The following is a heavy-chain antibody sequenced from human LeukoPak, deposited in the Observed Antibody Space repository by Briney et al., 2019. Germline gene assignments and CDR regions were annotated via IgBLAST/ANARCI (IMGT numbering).Heavy chain of an antibody. CDR3: KVVSYYDFWSGHAFDI. Sequence: GGSLRLSCAASGFTVSSNYMSWVRQAPGKGLEWVAFIRYDGSNKYYADSVKGRFTISRDNSKNTLYLQMNSLRAEDTAVYYCKVVSYYDFWSGHAFDIWGQGTMVTVTS. CDR1: GFTVSSNY. V-gene: IGHV3-30*02. J-gene: IGHJ3*02. CDR2: IRYDGSNK. D-gene: IGHD3-3*01.